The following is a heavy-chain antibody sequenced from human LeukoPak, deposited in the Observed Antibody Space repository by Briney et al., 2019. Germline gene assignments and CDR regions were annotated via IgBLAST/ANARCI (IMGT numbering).Heavy chain of an antibody. CDR1: GYSIGSSNW. V-gene: IGHV4-28*01. CDR2: IYYSGSA. J-gene: IGHJ3*02. CDR3: ARTVAAPFDAFDI. Sequence: SETLSLTCAVSGYSIGSSNWWGWIRQPPGKGLEWIGYIYYSGSAYYNPSLKSRVTMSVDTSKNQFSLKLSSVTAVDTAVYYCARTVAAPFDAFDIWGQGTVVTVSS.